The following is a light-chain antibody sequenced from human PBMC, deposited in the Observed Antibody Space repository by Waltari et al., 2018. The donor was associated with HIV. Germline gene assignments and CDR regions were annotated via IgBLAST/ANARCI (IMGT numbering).Light chain of an antibody. J-gene: IGLJ3*02. CDR2: DIT. V-gene: IGLV2-11*01. CDR3: CSYAGTYTWV. CDR1: SSDVGDYHY. Sequence: ALTQPRSGSGSTGHTVTITFTGTSSDVGDYHYISGYQQHPGKAPKLLIFDITKRPSGVPDRFSGSKSGNTASLTISGLHLEDEANYYCCSYAGTYTWVFGGGTTLTVL.